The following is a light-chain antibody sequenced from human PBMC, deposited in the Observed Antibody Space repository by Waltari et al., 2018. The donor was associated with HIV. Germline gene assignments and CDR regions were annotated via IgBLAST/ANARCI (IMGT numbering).Light chain of an antibody. CDR1: SSNLGSTS. CDR2: RDT. CDR3: ATWDDSLNGVL. Sequence: SVLTQPPSASGTPGPKVTISCSGSSSNLGSTSAFLYQQLPGAAPKPLIYRDTQRPSGVPDRFSGSKSGTSASLAISGLRSEDEAVYSCATWDDSLNGVLFGGGTNLNVL. V-gene: IGLV1-47*01. J-gene: IGLJ2*01.